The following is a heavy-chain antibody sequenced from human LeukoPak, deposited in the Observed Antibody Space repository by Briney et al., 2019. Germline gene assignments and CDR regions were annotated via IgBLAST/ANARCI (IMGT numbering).Heavy chain of an antibody. CDR2: ISSSSSYI. CDR1: GFTFSSYS. V-gene: IGHV3-21*01. J-gene: IGHJ4*02. CDR3: ARDLKDRITGTTFDY. D-gene: IGHD1-7*01. Sequence: GGSLRLSCAASGFTFSSYSMNWVRQATGKGLEWVSSISSSSSYIYYADSVKGRFTISRDNAKNSLYLQMNSLRAEDTAVYYCARDLKDRITGTTFDYWGQGTLVTVSS.